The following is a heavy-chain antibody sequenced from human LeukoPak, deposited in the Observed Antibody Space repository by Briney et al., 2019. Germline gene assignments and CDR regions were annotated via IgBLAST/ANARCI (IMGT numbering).Heavy chain of an antibody. D-gene: IGHD4-17*01. CDR2: ISNTGGAK. Sequence: GGSLRLSCAASGFTFSSYSMSWVRQAPGRGLEWVSFISNTGGAKYYADSAEGRFTISRDNAHNSLYLQMNSLRDEDSALYYCXRDNHDYGFDYWGQGTLVTVSS. V-gene: IGHV3-48*02. CDR1: GFTFSSYS. J-gene: IGHJ4*02. CDR3: XRDNHDYGFDY.